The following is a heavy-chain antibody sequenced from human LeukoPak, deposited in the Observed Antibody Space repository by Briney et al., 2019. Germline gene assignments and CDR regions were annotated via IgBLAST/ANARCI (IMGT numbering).Heavy chain of an antibody. CDR1: GCSISSYY. CDR3: ARGGGYDYDSLIDY. Sequence: SETLSLTCTVSGCSISSYYWSWLRQPPGKGLEWSGYIYYSGSTNYNPSLKSRVTISVDTSKNQFSLKLSSVTAADTAVYYCARGGGYDYDSLIDYWGQGTLVTVSS. J-gene: IGHJ4*02. CDR2: IYYSGST. D-gene: IGHD3-22*01. V-gene: IGHV4-59*01.